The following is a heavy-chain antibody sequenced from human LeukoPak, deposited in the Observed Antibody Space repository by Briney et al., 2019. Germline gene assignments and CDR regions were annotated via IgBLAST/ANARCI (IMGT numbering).Heavy chain of an antibody. CDR1: GFTFSSHA. V-gene: IGHV3-23*01. CDR2: ISGSGGST. Sequence: GGSLRLACPASGFTFSSHAMRWDRQAPGKGLGWVSAISGSGGSTYYADSVKGRFTIYRDNYMNTLYLQMNSVRAEDTAVYYCAKNPSAALDYFDYWGQGTLVTVSS. D-gene: IGHD6-13*01. J-gene: IGHJ4*02. CDR3: AKNPSAALDYFDY.